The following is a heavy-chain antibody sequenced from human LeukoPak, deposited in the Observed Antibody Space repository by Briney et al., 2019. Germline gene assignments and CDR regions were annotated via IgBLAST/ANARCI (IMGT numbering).Heavy chain of an antibody. D-gene: IGHD3-22*01. Sequence: SETLSLTCTVSGGSISSYYWSWIRQPPGKGLERIGYIYYSGSTNYNPSLKSRVTISVDTSKNQFSLKLSSVTAADTAVYYCARHSDYYDSSAQFDYWGQGTLVTVSS. CDR3: ARHSDYYDSSAQFDY. CDR2: IYYSGST. V-gene: IGHV4-59*08. J-gene: IGHJ4*02. CDR1: GGSISSYY.